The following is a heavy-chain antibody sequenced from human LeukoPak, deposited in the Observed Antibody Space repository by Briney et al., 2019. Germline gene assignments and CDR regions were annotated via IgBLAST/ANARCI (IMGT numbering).Heavy chain of an antibody. V-gene: IGHV3-30-3*01. Sequence: GRSLRLSCAASGFTFSSYAMHWVRQAPGKGLEWVALISYDGSGQYYTESVKGRFTISRDNSKNTLYLQVNSLRVEDTAVYYCARANRPFHTSGWYKDYWRQGTLVTVSS. CDR2: ISYDGSGQ. J-gene: IGHJ4*02. D-gene: IGHD6-19*01. CDR3: ARANRPFHTSGWYKDY. CDR1: GFTFSSYA.